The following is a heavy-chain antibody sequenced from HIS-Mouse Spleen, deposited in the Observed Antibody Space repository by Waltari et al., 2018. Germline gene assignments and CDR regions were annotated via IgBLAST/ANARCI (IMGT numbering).Heavy chain of an antibody. J-gene: IGHJ2*01. V-gene: IGHV4-39*07. Sequence: QLQLQESGPGLVKPSETLSLTCTVSGGSISSSSYYWGWIRQPPGKGLEWIGSIYYSGDTYYNPSLTSRVTIAVDTSKNQFSLKLSSVTAADTVVYYCAREIPYSSSWYDWYFDLWGRGTLVTVSS. CDR3: AREIPYSSSWYDWYFDL. CDR2: IYYSGDT. D-gene: IGHD6-13*01. CDR1: GGSISSSSYY.